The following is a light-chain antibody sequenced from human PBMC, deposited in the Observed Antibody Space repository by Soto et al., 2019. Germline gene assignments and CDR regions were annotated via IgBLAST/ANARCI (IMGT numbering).Light chain of an antibody. CDR3: QQYGSSPWT. J-gene: IGKJ1*01. CDR2: GAS. Sequence: EIVLTQSPGTLSLSPGERATLSCRASQSVSSNFLAWYQQKPGQAPRLLIYGASSRATGIPDRFSGSGSGTDFTLTISRLEPEDFAVYYWQQYGSSPWTFGQGTKMEIK. CDR1: QSVSSNF. V-gene: IGKV3-20*01.